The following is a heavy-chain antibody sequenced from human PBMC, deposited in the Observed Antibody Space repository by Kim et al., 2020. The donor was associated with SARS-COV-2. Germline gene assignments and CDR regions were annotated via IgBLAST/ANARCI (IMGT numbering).Heavy chain of an antibody. D-gene: IGHD3-22*01. Sequence: ASVKVSCKVSGYTLTELSMHWVRQAPGKGLEWMGGFDPEDGETIYAQKFQGRVTMTEDTSTDTAYMELSSLRSEDTAVYYCATRGFSVPTSLGMVITTYYFDYWGQGTLVTVSS. V-gene: IGHV1-24*01. CDR2: FDPEDGET. CDR1: GYTLTELS. J-gene: IGHJ4*02. CDR3: ATRGFSVPTSLGMVITTYYFDY.